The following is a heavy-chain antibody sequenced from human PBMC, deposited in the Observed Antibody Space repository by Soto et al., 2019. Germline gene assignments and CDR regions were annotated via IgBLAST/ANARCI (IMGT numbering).Heavy chain of an antibody. Sequence: ASVKVSCTASGYTFTTYGISWVRQAPGQGLEWMGWISAYNGNTNYAQKLQGRVTMTTDTSTSTAYMELRSLRSDDTAVYYCAREYGDSPWVSSWFDPWGQGTLVTGS. D-gene: IGHD4-17*01. CDR3: AREYGDSPWVSSWFDP. J-gene: IGHJ5*02. V-gene: IGHV1-18*01. CDR1: GYTFTTYG. CDR2: ISAYNGNT.